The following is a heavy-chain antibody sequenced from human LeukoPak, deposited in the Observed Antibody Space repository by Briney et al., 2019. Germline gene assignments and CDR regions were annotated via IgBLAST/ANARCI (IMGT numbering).Heavy chain of an antibody. CDR1: GVSISSYY. D-gene: IGHD6-19*01. V-gene: IGHV4-59*01. Sequence: SETLSLTCTVSGVSISSYYWSWIRQPPGKGLEWIGYIHHTGTTNYNPSLKSRVTILLDTSKNQFSLRLTSLTAADTAVYYCAGGLKWLSFDSWGQGTLVTVSS. CDR2: IHHTGTT. J-gene: IGHJ4*02. CDR3: AGGLKWLSFDS.